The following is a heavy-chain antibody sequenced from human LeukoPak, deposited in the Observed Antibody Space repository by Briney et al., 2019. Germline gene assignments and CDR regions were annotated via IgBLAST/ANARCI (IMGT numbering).Heavy chain of an antibody. D-gene: IGHD4-23*01. CDR1: GFTFSNFF. J-gene: IGHJ4*02. V-gene: IGHV3-64*04. CDR3: AILDNGGYYFDY. Sequence: PGGSLRLSCSASGFTFSNFFMHWVRQAPGKGLEYVSSISADGGSTFYADSVKGRFTVSRDNSKNTLYLQMNSLGAEDTAVYYCAILDNGGYYFDYWGQGTLVTVSS. CDR2: ISADGGST.